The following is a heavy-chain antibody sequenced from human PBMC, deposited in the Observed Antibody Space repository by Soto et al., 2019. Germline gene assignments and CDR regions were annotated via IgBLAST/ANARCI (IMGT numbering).Heavy chain of an antibody. D-gene: IGHD5-12*01. Sequence: SETLSLTCAVSGGSISSGGYYWSWIRQHPGKGLEWIGYIYYSGSTYYNPSLKSRVTISVDTSKNQFSLKLSSVTAADTAVYYCAREGLSGYDMEGTFDYWGQGTLVTVSS. V-gene: IGHV4-31*11. CDR2: IYYSGST. J-gene: IGHJ4*02. CDR1: GGSISSGGYY. CDR3: AREGLSGYDMEGTFDY.